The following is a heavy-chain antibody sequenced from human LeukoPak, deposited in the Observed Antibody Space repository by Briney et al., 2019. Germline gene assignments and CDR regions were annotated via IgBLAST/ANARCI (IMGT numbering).Heavy chain of an antibody. Sequence: GGSLRLSCAGSGFIFSTYWMSWVRQAPGKGLEWLANIKQDGSEKYYVDSVKGRFTVSRDNAKNSLYLQMNRLRAEDTAAYYCVREVTTGDYYMDVWGKGTTVTVSS. D-gene: IGHD4-17*01. CDR3: VREVTTGDYYMDV. V-gene: IGHV3-7*01. CDR1: GFIFSTYW. J-gene: IGHJ6*03. CDR2: IKQDGSEK.